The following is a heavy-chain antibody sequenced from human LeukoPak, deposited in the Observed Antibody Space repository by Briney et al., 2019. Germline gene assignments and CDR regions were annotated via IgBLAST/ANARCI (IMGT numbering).Heavy chain of an antibody. Sequence: GGSLRLSCAASGFTVSNSWMFWVRQAPGKGLMYVSEINNDGNRIRYVDSVKGRFTISRDGAKNTLFLQMNSLRDDDTAMYYCARGGPPGGFDYWGQGILGTVSS. D-gene: IGHD3-16*01. J-gene: IGHJ4*02. CDR1: GFTVSNSW. V-gene: IGHV3-74*01. CDR3: ARGGPPGGFDY. CDR2: INNDGNRI.